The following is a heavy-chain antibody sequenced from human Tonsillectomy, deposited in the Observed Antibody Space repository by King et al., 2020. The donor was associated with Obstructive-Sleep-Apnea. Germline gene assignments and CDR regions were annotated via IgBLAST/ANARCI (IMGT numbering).Heavy chain of an antibody. CDR3: ARVSGPYGDYGVFRFDP. D-gene: IGHD4-17*01. Sequence: VQLVESGGGVVQPGGSLGLSCAASGFTFSSYWKGWVRQAPGKGLEWGANINEGGGERNYVDSVRGRFTISRDNATNSLFLQMNSRSAEDTAVYYSARVSGPYGDYGVFRFDPWGQETLVSVSS. V-gene: IGHV3-7*03. J-gene: IGHJ5*02. CDR2: INEGGGER. CDR1: GFTFSSYW.